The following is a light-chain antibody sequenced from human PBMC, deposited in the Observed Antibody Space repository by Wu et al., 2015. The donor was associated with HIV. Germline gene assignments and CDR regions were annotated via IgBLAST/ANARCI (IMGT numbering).Light chain of an antibody. V-gene: IGKV1-39*01. Sequence: DVQVTQSPSSLSASVGDRVIITCRASQNINTFLNWYQQKSGQAPKLLIYDTFTLQRGAPSRFRGSGSGTDFTLTINSLQPEDFATYYCQQSYSIPYNFGQGTRLDIK. CDR3: QQSYSIPYN. J-gene: IGKJ2*01. CDR1: QNINTF. CDR2: DTF.